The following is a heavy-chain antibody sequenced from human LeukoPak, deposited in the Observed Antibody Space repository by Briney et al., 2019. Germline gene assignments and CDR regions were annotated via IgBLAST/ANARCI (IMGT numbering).Heavy chain of an antibody. Sequence: GRSLRLSCAASGFTFSSYGMHWVRQAPGKGLEWVAVISYDGSNKYYADSVKGRFTISRDNSKNTLYLQMNSLRAEDTAVYYCAKDYRQQLVHDAFDIWGQGTMVTVSS. J-gene: IGHJ3*02. V-gene: IGHV3-30*18. CDR2: ISYDGSNK. D-gene: IGHD6-13*01. CDR1: GFTFSSYG. CDR3: AKDYRQQLVHDAFDI.